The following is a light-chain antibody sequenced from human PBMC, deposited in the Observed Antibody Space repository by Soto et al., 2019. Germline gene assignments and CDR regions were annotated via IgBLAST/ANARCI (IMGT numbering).Light chain of an antibody. CDR2: NTN. CDR1: SGSVSTRNY. J-gene: IGLJ3*02. Sequence: QAVVTQEPSFSVSPGGTVTLTCGLTSGSVSTRNYPSWYQQIPGQAPRTLIYNTNARSSGVPARFYGSILGNKAALTITGAQAEEESDYYRVVYVGSGSHGVFGGGTKLTVL. V-gene: IGLV8-61*01. CDR3: VVYVGSGSHGV.